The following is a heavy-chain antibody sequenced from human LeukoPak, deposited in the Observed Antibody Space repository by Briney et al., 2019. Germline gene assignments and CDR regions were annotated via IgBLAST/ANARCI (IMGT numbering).Heavy chain of an antibody. CDR3: ARAHLSPLTMVRGVRDAFDI. V-gene: IGHV4-39*01. D-gene: IGHD3-10*01. Sequence: PSETLSLTCTVSGGSISSSSYYWGWIRQPPGKGLEWIGSIYYSGSTYYNPSLKSRVTISVDTSKNQFSLKLSSVTAADTAVYYCARAHLSPLTMVRGVRDAFDIWGQGTMVTVSS. J-gene: IGHJ3*02. CDR2: IYYSGST. CDR1: GGSISSSSYY.